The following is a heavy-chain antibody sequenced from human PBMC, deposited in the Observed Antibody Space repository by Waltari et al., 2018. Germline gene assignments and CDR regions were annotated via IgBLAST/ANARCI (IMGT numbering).Heavy chain of an antibody. V-gene: IGHV3-33*01. CDR2: IWYDGSNK. CDR3: ARGYYYGSGSYPLDY. D-gene: IGHD3-10*01. CDR1: GFTVSCYG. J-gene: IGHJ4*02. Sequence: QVQLVEYGGGVVQPGRYLRLSCAASGFTVSCYGIHWVRQDPGKGLEWVAVIWYDGSNKYYADSVKGRFTISRDNSKNTLYLQMNSLRAEDTAVYYCARGYYYGSGSYPLDYWGQGTLVTVSS.